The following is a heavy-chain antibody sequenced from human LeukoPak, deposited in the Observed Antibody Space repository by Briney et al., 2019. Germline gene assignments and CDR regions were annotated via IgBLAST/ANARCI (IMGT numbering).Heavy chain of an antibody. CDR3: ARWSGYTLSWYFDL. CDR2: INHSGST. Sequence: SETLSLTCAVYGGSFSGYYWSWIRQPPGKGLEWIGEINHSGSTNYNPSLKSRVTISVDTSKSQFSLKLSSVTAADTAVYYCARWSGYTLSWYFDLWGRGTLVTVSS. J-gene: IGHJ2*01. D-gene: IGHD3-3*01. CDR1: GGSFSGYY. V-gene: IGHV4-34*01.